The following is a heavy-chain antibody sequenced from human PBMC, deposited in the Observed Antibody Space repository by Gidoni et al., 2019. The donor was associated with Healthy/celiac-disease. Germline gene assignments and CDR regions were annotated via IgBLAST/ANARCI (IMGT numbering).Heavy chain of an antibody. CDR3: ARDQVVAAAAIGPDY. CDR1: GYTFTSYY. D-gene: IGHD6-13*01. Sequence: QVQLVQSGAEVKKPGASVKVSCKASGYTFTSYYMHWVRQAPGQGLEWMGIINPSGGSTSYAQKFQGRVTMTRDTSTSTVYMELSSLRSEDTAVYYCARDQVVAAAAIGPDYWGQGTLVTVSS. J-gene: IGHJ4*02. CDR2: INPSGGST. V-gene: IGHV1-46*01.